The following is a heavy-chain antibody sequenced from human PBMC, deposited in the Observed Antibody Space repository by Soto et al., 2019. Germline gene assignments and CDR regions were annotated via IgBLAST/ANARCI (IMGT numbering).Heavy chain of an antibody. J-gene: IGHJ3*02. CDR2: IYHSGST. CDR3: ARDSYDSRGYYLVDAFDI. D-gene: IGHD3-22*01. CDR1: GGSISSGGYS. V-gene: IGHV4-30-2*01. Sequence: SETLSLTCAVSGGSISSGGYSWSWIRQPPGKGLEWIGYIYHSGSTYYNPSLKSRVTISVDRSKNQFSLKLSSVTAADTAVYYCARDSYDSRGYYLVDAFDIWGQGTMVTVSS.